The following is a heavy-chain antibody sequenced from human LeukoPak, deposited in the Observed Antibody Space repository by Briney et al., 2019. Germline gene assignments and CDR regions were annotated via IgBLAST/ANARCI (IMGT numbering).Heavy chain of an antibody. V-gene: IGHV3-7*01. CDR2: IKQDGSEK. J-gene: IGHJ3*02. D-gene: IGHD2-2*02. CDR3: ARERGGYCSGATCYKAFDI. CDR1: GFTFSSYW. Sequence: GGSLRLSCAASGFTFSSYWMSWVRQAPGKGLEWVANIKQDGSEKYYVGSVRGRFTISRDNAKNSLDLQMSSLRAEGTAVYYCARERGGYCSGATCYKAFDIWGQGTMVTVSS.